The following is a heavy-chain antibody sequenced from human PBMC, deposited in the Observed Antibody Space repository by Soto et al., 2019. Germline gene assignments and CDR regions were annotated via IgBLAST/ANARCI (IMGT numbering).Heavy chain of an antibody. V-gene: IGHV4-59*01. CDR3: ASTPSWSSYYYRDGMYF. J-gene: IGHJ6*02. CDR2: IYYSGST. D-gene: IGHD3-10*01. CDR1: GGSISSYY. Sequence: SETLSLTCTVSGGSISSYYWSWIRQPPGKGLEWIGYIYYSGSTNYNPSLKSRVTISVDTSKNQFSLKLSSVTAADTAVYYCASTPSWSSYYYRDGMYFCAQGTSVPGSS.